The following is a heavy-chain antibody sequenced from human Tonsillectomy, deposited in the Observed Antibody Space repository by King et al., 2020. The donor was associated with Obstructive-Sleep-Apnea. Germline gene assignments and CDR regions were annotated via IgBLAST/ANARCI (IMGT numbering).Heavy chain of an antibody. V-gene: IGHV4-38-2*02. D-gene: IGHD4-11*01. J-gene: IGHJ4*02. CDR2: IYHRGST. CDR1: GYSLSSGYD. CDR3: ARVDYTEACSGY. Sequence: QLQESGPGLGKPSETLSLTCTVSGYSLSSGYDWGLIRQPPGKGRCWGVSIYHRGSTYYNPSLKSRVTLSVDTSKSQFSLKLSSVTAADTAVYYCARVDYTEACSGYWGQGTLVTVSS.